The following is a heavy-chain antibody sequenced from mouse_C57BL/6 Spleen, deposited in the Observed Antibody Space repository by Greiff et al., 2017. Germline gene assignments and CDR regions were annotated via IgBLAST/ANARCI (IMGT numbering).Heavy chain of an antibody. CDR2: IYPRGGNT. D-gene: IGHD2-3*01. J-gene: IGHJ2*01. V-gene: IGHV1-81*01. CDR3: APHDGYYPFDY. CDR1: GYTFTSYG. Sequence: VQLQQSGAELARPGASVKLSCKASGYTFTSYGISWVKQRTGQGLEWIGEIYPRGGNTYYNEKFKGKATLTADKSSSTAYMELRSLTSEDSAVYFCAPHDGYYPFDYWGQGTTLTVSS.